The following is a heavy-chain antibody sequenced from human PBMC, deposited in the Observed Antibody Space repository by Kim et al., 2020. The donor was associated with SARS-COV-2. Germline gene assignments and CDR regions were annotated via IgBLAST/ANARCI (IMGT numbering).Heavy chain of an antibody. CDR2: ISWNSGSI. CDR1: GFTFDDYA. V-gene: IGHV3-9*01. D-gene: IGHD4-17*01. J-gene: IGHJ2*01. CDR3: AKDMTYGDYGIFWYFDL. Sequence: GGSLRLSCAASGFTFDDYAMHWVRQAPGKGLEWVSGISWNSGSIGYADSVKGRFTISRDNAKNSLYLQMNSLRAEDTALYYCAKDMTYGDYGIFWYFDLWGRGTLVTVSS.